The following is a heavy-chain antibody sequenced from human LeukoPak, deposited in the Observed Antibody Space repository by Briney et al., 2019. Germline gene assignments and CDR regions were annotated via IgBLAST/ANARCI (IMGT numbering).Heavy chain of an antibody. CDR3: AKDFRWLARGYYFDY. V-gene: IGHV3-30*18. J-gene: IGHJ4*02. CDR2: ISYDGSNK. CDR1: GFTFSSYG. Sequence: GGSLRLSCAASGFTFSSYGMHWVRQAPGKGLEWVVVISYDGSNKYCADSVKGRFTISRDNSKNTLYLQMNSLRAEGTAVYYCAKDFRWLARGYYFDYWGQGTLVTVAS. D-gene: IGHD6-19*01.